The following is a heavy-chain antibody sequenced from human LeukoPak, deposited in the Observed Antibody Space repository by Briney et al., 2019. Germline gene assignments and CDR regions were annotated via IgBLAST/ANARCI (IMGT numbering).Heavy chain of an antibody. Sequence: GGSLRLSCAASGFTVNSNYMSWVRQAPGKGLEWVSVIYSGGGTYYADSVKGRFTISRDNSKNTLYLQMNSLRAEDTAVYYCARDPYLSGGNSTPYYYYGMDVWGQGTTVTVS. V-gene: IGHV3-66*01. CDR1: GFTVNSNY. D-gene: IGHD4-23*01. J-gene: IGHJ6*02. CDR2: IYSGGGT. CDR3: ARDPYLSGGNSTPYYYYGMDV.